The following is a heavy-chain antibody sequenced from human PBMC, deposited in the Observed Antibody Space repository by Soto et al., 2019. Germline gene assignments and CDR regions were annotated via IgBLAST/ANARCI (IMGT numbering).Heavy chain of an antibody. V-gene: IGHV3-30-3*01. J-gene: IGHJ6*02. CDR3: ARDGSIAARYYYYGMDV. CDR2: ISYDGSNK. CDR1: GFTFSSYA. D-gene: IGHD6-6*01. Sequence: DSWGGVVQPGRSLRLSCAASGFTFSSYAMHWVRQAPGKGLEWVAVISYDGSNKYYADSVKGRFTISRDNSKNTLYLQMNSLRAEDTAVYYCARDGSIAARYYYYGMDVWGQGTTVTVSS.